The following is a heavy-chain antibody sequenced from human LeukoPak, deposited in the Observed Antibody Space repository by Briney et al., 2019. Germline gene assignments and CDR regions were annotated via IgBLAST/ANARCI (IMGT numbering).Heavy chain of an antibody. CDR3: ARDGGRGSSWSIFDY. CDR1: GFTFSSYS. V-gene: IGHV3-21*01. Sequence: GGSLRLSCAASGFTFSSYSMNWVRQAPGKGLEWVSSISSSSSYIYYADSVKGRFTISRDNAKNSLYLQMNSLRAEDTAVYYCARDGGRGSSWSIFDYWGQGTLVTVSS. CDR2: ISSSSSYI. J-gene: IGHJ4*02. D-gene: IGHD6-13*01.